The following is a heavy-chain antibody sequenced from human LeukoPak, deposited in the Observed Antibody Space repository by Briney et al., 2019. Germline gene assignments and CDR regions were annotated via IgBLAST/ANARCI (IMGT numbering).Heavy chain of an antibody. CDR1: GYTFTSYG. Sequence: ASVKVSCKASGYTFTSYGIGRVRQAPGQGLEWMGWISAYNGNTNYAQKLQGRVTMTTDTSTSTAYMELRSLRSDDTAVYYCARAQSEIFCSSTSCPSAWFDPWGQGTLVTVSS. J-gene: IGHJ5*02. V-gene: IGHV1-18*01. D-gene: IGHD2-2*01. CDR3: ARAQSEIFCSSTSCPSAWFDP. CDR2: ISAYNGNT.